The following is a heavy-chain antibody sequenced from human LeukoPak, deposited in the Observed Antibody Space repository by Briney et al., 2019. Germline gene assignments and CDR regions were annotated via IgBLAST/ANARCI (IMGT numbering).Heavy chain of an antibody. D-gene: IGHD3-16*02. CDR1: SGSFSGYY. CDR2: INHSGST. Sequence: SETLSLTCAVYSGSFSGYYWSWIRQPPGKGLEWIGEINHSGSTDYNPSLKSRVTISVDTSKNQFSLKLSSVTAADTAVYYCARGTRNLVVRYFQHWGQGTLVTVSS. J-gene: IGHJ1*01. V-gene: IGHV4-34*01. CDR3: ARGTRNLVVRYFQH.